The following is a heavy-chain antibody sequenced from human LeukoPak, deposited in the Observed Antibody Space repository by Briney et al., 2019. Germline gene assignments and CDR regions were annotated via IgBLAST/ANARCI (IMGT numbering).Heavy chain of an antibody. CDR1: LYTFTGYY. CDR2: VNPNSGGT. D-gene: IGHD3-22*01. Sequence: ASVKVSCKASLYTFTGYYTHWVRQSPGQGLEWMGWVNPNSGGTNYAQKFQGRVTMTRDTSISTAYMELSRLRSDDTAVYYCARDLGGYYDSSGYYNWFDPWGQGTLVTVSS. CDR3: ARDLGGYYDSSGYYNWFDP. V-gene: IGHV1-2*02. J-gene: IGHJ5*02.